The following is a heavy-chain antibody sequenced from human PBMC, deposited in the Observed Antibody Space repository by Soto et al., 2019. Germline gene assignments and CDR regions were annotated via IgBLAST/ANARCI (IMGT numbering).Heavy chain of an antibody. Sequence: GGSLILSCASSGFTFSSYSMSWVRQAPGKGLEWVSAISGSGGSTYYADSVKGRFTISRDNSKNTLYLQMNSLRAEDTAVYYCAKQLLWFGPNRGDYYYGMDVWGQGTTVTVSS. CDR1: GFTFSSYS. J-gene: IGHJ6*02. CDR3: AKQLLWFGPNRGDYYYGMDV. V-gene: IGHV3-23*01. CDR2: ISGSGGST. D-gene: IGHD3-10*01.